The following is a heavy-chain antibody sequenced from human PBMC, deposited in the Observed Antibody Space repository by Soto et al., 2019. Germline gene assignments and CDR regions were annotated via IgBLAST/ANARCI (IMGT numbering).Heavy chain of an antibody. CDR1: GDSISRGGYF. CDR3: ARGILRSKRYRAV. Sequence: QVQLQESGPGLVKPSQTLSLTCIVSGDSISRGGYFWTWIRQHPGKGLEWIGYIYDSGSACYNPSLKSRVTMSVDTSKNQFALNLRSVTAADTAVFCCARGILRSKRYRAVWGKWTAVAVTS. V-gene: IGHV4-31*03. D-gene: IGHD5-12*01. CDR2: IYDSGSA. J-gene: IGHJ6*03.